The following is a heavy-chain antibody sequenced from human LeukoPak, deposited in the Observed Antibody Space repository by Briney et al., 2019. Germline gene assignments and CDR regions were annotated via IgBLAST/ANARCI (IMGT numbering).Heavy chain of an antibody. J-gene: IGHJ4*02. Sequence: GGSLRLSCAASGFTVSSDYMSWVRQAPGKGLEWVSVIYSGGSTYYTDSVKGRFTIPRDNSKNTLYLQMNSLRVEDTAVYYCARGRHNNGGDYWGQGTLVTVSS. CDR3: ARGRHNNGGDY. D-gene: IGHD2-8*01. CDR1: GFTVSSDY. V-gene: IGHV3-53*01. CDR2: IYSGGST.